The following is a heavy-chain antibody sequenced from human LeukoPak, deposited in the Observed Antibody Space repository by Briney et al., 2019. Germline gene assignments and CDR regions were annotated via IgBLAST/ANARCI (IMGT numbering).Heavy chain of an antibody. Sequence: SETLSLTCTVSGGSISSGSYYWSWIRQPAGKGLEWIGRIYTSGSTNYNPSLKSRVTISVDTSKNQFSLKLSAVTAADTAVYYCAGDRAGFDYWGQGTLVTVSS. V-gene: IGHV4-61*02. J-gene: IGHJ4*02. D-gene: IGHD3-10*01. CDR3: AGDRAGFDY. CDR1: GGSISSGSYY. CDR2: IYTSGST.